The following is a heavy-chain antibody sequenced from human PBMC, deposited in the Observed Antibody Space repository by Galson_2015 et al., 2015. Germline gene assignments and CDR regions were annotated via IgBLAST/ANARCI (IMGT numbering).Heavy chain of an antibody. V-gene: IGHV2-5*02. CDR1: GFSLSTSGVG. Sequence: PALVKPTQTLTLTCTFSGFSLSTSGVGVGWIRQPPGKALEWLALIYWDDDKRYSPSLKSMLTITKDTSKNQVVLTMTNMDPVDTATYYCAHATRHYYDSSGHFDYWGQGTLVTVSS. CDR3: AHATRHYYDSSGHFDY. D-gene: IGHD3-22*01. CDR2: IYWDDDK. J-gene: IGHJ4*02.